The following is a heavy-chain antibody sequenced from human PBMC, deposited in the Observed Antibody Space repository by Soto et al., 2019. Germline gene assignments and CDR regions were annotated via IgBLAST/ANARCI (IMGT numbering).Heavy chain of an antibody. J-gene: IGHJ6*02. CDR2: ISSSGGST. CDR3: AKDLITMVRGVMSYCYGMDV. D-gene: IGHD3-10*01. V-gene: IGHV3-23*01. Sequence: GGSLTLSXAASGFSFSSYSMSWVRQAAGKGLEWVSAISSSGGSTYYADSVTGRFTNSRDNSKNTLYLQMNSLRAEDTAVYYCAKDLITMVRGVMSYCYGMDVWGQGTTVTVSS. CDR1: GFSFSSYS.